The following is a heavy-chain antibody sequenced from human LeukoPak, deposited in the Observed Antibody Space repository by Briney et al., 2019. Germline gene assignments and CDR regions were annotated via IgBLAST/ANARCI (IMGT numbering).Heavy chain of an antibody. CDR2: ISAYNGNT. D-gene: IGHD2-2*01. Sequence: ASVKVSCKASGYTFTSYGISWVRQAPGQGLEWMGWISAYNGNTNYAQNLQGRVTMTTDTSTSTAYMELRSLRSDDTAAYYCARDRGYCTSTSCYGGYYYYYYMDVWGKGTTVTVSS. CDR1: GYTFTSYG. V-gene: IGHV1-18*01. CDR3: ARDRGYCTSTSCYGGYYYYYYMDV. J-gene: IGHJ6*03.